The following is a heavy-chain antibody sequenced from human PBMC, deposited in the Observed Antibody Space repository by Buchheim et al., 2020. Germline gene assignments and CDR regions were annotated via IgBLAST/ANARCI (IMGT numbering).Heavy chain of an antibody. Sequence: QVQLVESGGGVVQPGGSLRLSCAASGFTFSINGMHWVRQAPGKGLEWVAGISYDGSNEYYVECVKGRFIISRDNSKKTVYLQMNSLGAEDTAVYYCAKATNYYDTSTPDYWGQGTL. J-gene: IGHJ4*02. CDR3: AKATNYYDTSTPDY. V-gene: IGHV3-30*18. D-gene: IGHD3-22*01. CDR1: GFTFSING. CDR2: ISYDGSNE.